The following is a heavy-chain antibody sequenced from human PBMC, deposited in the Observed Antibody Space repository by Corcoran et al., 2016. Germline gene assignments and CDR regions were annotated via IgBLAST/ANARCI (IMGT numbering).Heavy chain of an antibody. CDR3: ARERRDIVVVPAATGSYYYYGMDV. V-gene: IGHV4-61*01. CDR2: IYYSGST. J-gene: IGHJ6*02. D-gene: IGHD2-2*01. CDR1: GGSVSSGSYY. Sequence: QVQLQESGPGLVKPSETLSLTCTVSGGSVSSGSYYWSWIRQPPGKGLEWIGYIYYSGSTNYNPSLKSRVTISVDTSKNQFSLKLSSVTAADTAVYYWARERRDIVVVPAATGSYYYYGMDVWGQGTTVTVSS.